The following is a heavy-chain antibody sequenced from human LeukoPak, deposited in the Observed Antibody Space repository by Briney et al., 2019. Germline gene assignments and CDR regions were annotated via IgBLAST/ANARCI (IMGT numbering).Heavy chain of an antibody. Sequence: SQTLSLTCAVSGGSISSGGYSWNWIRQPPGKGLEWIGYIYHSGSTYYNPSLESRVTISVDRSKNQFSLKLSSVTAADTAVYYCASGRGYSSSWHDYWGQGTLVTVSS. CDR2: IYHSGST. V-gene: IGHV4-30-2*01. D-gene: IGHD6-13*01. CDR3: ASGRGYSSSWHDY. J-gene: IGHJ4*02. CDR1: GGSISSGGYS.